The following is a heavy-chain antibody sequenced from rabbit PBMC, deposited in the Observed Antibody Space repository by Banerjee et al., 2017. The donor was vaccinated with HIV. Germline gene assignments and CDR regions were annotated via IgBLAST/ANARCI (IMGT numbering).Heavy chain of an antibody. Sequence: QSLEESGGGLVQPEGSLTLTCTASGFDLSSHYMSWVRQAPGKGLEWIACTYNGDGNTYYASWAKGRFTISKTSSTTVTLQMTSLTVADTAAYYCARGSATMTMVITGFYLNLWGPGTLVTVS. D-gene: IGHD2-1*01. CDR1: GFDLSSHY. V-gene: IGHV1S40*01. J-gene: IGHJ4*01. CDR3: ARGSATMTMVITGFYLNL. CDR2: TYNGDGNT.